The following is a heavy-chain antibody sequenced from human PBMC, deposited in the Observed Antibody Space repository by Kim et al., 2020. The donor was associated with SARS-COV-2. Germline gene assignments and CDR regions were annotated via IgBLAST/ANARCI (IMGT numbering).Heavy chain of an antibody. CDR3: ARGAYGDVSFDY. V-gene: IGHV1-18*01. D-gene: IGHD4-17*01. Sequence: TKYRKQGQGKVNMTTDTSTNAAYMELWSLRSDDTAMYYCARGAYGDVSFDYWGQGTLVTVSS. CDR2: T. J-gene: IGHJ4*02.